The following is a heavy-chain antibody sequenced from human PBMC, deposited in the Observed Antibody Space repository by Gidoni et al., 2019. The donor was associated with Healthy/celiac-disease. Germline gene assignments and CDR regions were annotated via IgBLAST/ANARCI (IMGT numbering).Heavy chain of an antibody. V-gene: IGHV4-30-2*01. Sequence: QLQLQESGSGLVKPSQTLSPTCAVSGGPISCGGYSWSWIRQPPGKGLEWIGYIYHSGSTYYNPSIKSRVTISVDRSKNQFSLKLSSVTAADTAVYYCASGGVNWGNWFDPWGQGTLVTVSS. CDR1: GGPISCGGYS. CDR3: ASGGVNWGNWFDP. J-gene: IGHJ5*02. CDR2: IYHSGST. D-gene: IGHD7-27*01.